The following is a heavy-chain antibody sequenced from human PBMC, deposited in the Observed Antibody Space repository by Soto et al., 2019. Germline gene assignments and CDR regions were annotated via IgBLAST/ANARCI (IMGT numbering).Heavy chain of an antibody. V-gene: IGHV4-31*03. J-gene: IGHJ6*02. D-gene: IGHD6-6*01. CDR1: GGSISSGGYY. CDR2: NYYSGIT. CDR3: ARGSSIAGLYYGMDV. Sequence: SETLSLTCTVSGGSISSGGYYWTWIRQHPGKGLEWIGYNYYSGITYYNPSLKSRVTISLDTSKNQFSLKLGSVTAADTAVYYCARGSSIAGLYYGMDVWGQGTTVT.